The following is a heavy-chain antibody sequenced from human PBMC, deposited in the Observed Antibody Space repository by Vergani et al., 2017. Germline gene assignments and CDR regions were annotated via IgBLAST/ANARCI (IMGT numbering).Heavy chain of an antibody. CDR3: AKGGVDTAMAVTY. Sequence: EVQLLESGGGLVQPGRSLRLSCAASGFTFDDYAMHWVRQAPGKGLEWVSGISWNSGSIGYADSVKGRFTISRDNAKNSLYLQMNSLRAEDMALYYCAKGGVDTAMAVTYWGQGTLVTVSS. D-gene: IGHD5-18*01. V-gene: IGHV3-9*03. J-gene: IGHJ4*02. CDR2: ISWNSGSI. CDR1: GFTFDDYA.